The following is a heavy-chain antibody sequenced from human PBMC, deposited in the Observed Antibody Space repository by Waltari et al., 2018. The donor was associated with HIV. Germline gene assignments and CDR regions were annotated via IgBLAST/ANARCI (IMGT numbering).Heavy chain of an antibody. V-gene: IGHV1-2*02. CDR1: GYTFTGYY. D-gene: IGHD6-6*01. Sequence: QVHLVQSGAEVKKPGASVKVSCKASGYTFTGYYIHWVRQAPGQGLEWMGGINPKRGGTKSAQKLQGRVTMTRDTSISTAYMELSRLKSDDTAVFYCARERGKIIAARPEGYYYYGMDVWGQGTTVTVS. CDR2: INPKRGGT. J-gene: IGHJ6*02. CDR3: ARERGKIIAARPEGYYYYGMDV.